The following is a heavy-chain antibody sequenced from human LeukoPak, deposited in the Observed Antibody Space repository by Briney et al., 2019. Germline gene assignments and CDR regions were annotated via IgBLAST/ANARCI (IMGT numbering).Heavy chain of an antibody. CDR3: ARDGEYCSNGVCTGLFDN. Sequence: SETLSLTCTVSGGSISSYNWSWIRQPPGKGLEWLGYIFYSGSTRYNPSLKSRVTISLETSKNQFSLRLSSVTAADTAVYYCARDGEYCSNGVCTGLFDNWGQGTLVTVSS. V-gene: IGHV4-59*01. CDR1: GGSISSYN. D-gene: IGHD2-8*01. J-gene: IGHJ4*02. CDR2: IFYSGST.